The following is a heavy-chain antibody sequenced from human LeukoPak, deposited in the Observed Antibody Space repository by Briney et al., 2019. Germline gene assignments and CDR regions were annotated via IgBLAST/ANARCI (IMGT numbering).Heavy chain of an antibody. D-gene: IGHD3-16*01. CDR3: ARPNTYAFDI. Sequence: GGSLRLSCSASGFTFSSYAMHWVRQAPGKGLQYVSAITNNGGSTYYADSVKGRFTISRDNSKNTLYLQLNSLRAEDTAVYYCARPNTYAFDIWGQGTMVTVSS. CDR2: ITNNGGST. V-gene: IGHV3-64*04. CDR1: GFTFSSYA. J-gene: IGHJ3*02.